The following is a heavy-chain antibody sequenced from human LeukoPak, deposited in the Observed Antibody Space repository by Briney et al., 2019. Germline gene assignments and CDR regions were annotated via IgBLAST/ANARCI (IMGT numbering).Heavy chain of an antibody. CDR2: IYYSGST. D-gene: IGHD3-10*01. CDR1: GGSISSYY. CDR3: ARRSGFGSGSYLFDY. V-gene: IGHV4-59*01. J-gene: IGHJ4*02. Sequence: SSETLSLTCTVSGGSISSYYWSWIRQPPGKGLEWIGYIYYSGSTNYNPSLKSRVTISVDTSKNQFSLKLSSVTAADTAVYYCARRSGFGSGSYLFDYWGQGTLVTVS.